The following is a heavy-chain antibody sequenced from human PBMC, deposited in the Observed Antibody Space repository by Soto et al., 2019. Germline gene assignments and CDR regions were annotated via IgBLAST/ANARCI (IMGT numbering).Heavy chain of an antibody. CDR3: ETDHDNDANAIDY. CDR2: ISSSSSYI. Sequence: GGSLRLSCAASGFTFSSYSMNWVRQAPGKGLEWVSSISSSSSYIYYADSVKGRFTISRDNAKNSLYLQMNSLRAEDTAVYYCETDHDNDANAIDYWGPGTLVTVSS. J-gene: IGHJ4*02. V-gene: IGHV3-21*01. CDR1: GFTFSSYS.